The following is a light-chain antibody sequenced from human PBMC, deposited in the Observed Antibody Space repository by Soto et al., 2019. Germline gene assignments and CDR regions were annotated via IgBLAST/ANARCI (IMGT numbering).Light chain of an antibody. V-gene: IGLV2-23*01. CDR1: SSDVGSYNL. Sequence: QSALTQPASVSGSPGQSITISCTGTSSDVGSYNLVSWYQQYPGKAPKLMIYEDSKRPSGVSNRFSGSKSGNTASLTISGLQAEDEADYYYCSHARRVVFGGGTKVTVL. CDR2: EDS. J-gene: IGLJ2*01. CDR3: CSHARRVV.